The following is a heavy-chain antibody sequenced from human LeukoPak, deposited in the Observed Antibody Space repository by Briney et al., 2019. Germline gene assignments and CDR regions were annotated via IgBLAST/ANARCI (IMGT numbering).Heavy chain of an antibody. CDR1: GGSISSYY. J-gene: IGHJ4*02. Sequence: SETLSLTCTVSGGSISSYYWSWIRQPPGKGLEWIGSIYYSGSTYYNPSLKSRVTISVDTSKNQFSLKLRSVTAADTAVYYCARGEGWLQPFDYWGQGTLVTVSS. V-gene: IGHV4-59*12. D-gene: IGHD5-24*01. CDR3: ARGEGWLQPFDY. CDR2: IYYSGST.